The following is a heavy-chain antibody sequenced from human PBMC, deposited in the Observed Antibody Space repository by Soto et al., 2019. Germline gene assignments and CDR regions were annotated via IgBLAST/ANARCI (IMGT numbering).Heavy chain of an antibody. V-gene: IGHV4-34*01. D-gene: IGHD3-22*01. Sequence: SENLSLTCAVYGGSFSAYYWSWIRQPPGKGLEWIGEINHSGGTSYNPSLKSRVTISVDTSKSQFSLKLTSVTAADRAVYYCGRGSVDTVERSGFNDFSGQGLSVTLS. CDR3: GRGSVDTVERSGFNDF. J-gene: IGHJ4*02. CDR1: GGSFSAYY. CDR2: INHSGGT.